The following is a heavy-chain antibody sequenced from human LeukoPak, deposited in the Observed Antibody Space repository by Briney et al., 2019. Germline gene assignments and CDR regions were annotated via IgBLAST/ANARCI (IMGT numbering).Heavy chain of an antibody. CDR2: ISACNGNT. J-gene: IGHJ6*03. D-gene: IGHD1-7*01. Sequence: ASVKVSXKASGYTFTSYGISWVRQAPGQGLEWMGWISACNGNTNYAQKLQGRVTMTTDTSTSTAYMELRSLRSDDTAVYYCARDRELELRSWYYYMDVWGKGTTVTVSS. V-gene: IGHV1-18*01. CDR3: ARDRELELRSWYYYMDV. CDR1: GYTFTSYG.